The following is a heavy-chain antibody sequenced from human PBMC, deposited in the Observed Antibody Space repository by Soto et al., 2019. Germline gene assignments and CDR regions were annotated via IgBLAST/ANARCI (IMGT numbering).Heavy chain of an antibody. J-gene: IGHJ3*02. CDR3: AGSSITIFGVVISAFDI. CDR1: GYTFTSYG. V-gene: IGHV1-18*01. Sequence: RASVKVSCRASGYTFTSYGISWVRQAHGQGLEWMGWISAYNGNTNYAQKLQGRVTMTTDTSTSTAYMELRSLRSDDTAVYYCAGSSITIFGVVISAFDIRGQGTMVTVSS. D-gene: IGHD3-3*01. CDR2: ISAYNGNT.